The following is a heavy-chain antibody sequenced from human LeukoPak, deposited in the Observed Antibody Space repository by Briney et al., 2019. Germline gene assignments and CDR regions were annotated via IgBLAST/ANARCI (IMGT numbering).Heavy chain of an antibody. J-gene: IGHJ4*02. CDR3: AREGDTSPGLDY. V-gene: IGHV3-7*01. CDR2: IRQDGDEK. CDR1: GFSFSRYW. Sequence: PGGSPRLSCTASGFSFSRYWMSWVRQAPGKGLEWVANIRQDGDEKHYVDSVKGRLTISRDNAKNSVYLQMTSLRAEDTAVYFCAREGDTSPGLDYWGQGALVTVSS.